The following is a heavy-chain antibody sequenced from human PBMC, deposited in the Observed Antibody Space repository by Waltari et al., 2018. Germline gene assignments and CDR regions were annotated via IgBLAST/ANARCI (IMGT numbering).Heavy chain of an antibody. CDR2: ISAYNGNT. CDR1: GYTFTSSG. CDR3: ARDPSLMVYASYFDY. Sequence: QVQLVQSGAEVKKPGASVKVSCKASGYTFTSSGISWVRQAPGQGLEWMGWISAYNGNTNYAQKLQGRVTMTTDTSTSTAYMELRSLRSDDTAVYYCARDPSLMVYASYFDYWGQGTLVTVSS. D-gene: IGHD2-8*01. J-gene: IGHJ4*02. V-gene: IGHV1-18*01.